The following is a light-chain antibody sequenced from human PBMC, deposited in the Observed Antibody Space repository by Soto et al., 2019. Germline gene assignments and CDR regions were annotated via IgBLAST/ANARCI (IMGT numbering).Light chain of an antibody. V-gene: IGLV2-14*02. Sequence: QSALTQPASVSGSPGQSITISCTGTNNDVGSYDLVSWYRQSPGEAPKLIIYDVTKRPSGVSDRFSASKSGNTASLTISGLQPEDEAHYYCSSYTSDNRDYVFGTGTKLTVL. CDR3: SSYTSDNRDYV. CDR1: NNDVGSYDL. J-gene: IGLJ1*01. CDR2: DVT.